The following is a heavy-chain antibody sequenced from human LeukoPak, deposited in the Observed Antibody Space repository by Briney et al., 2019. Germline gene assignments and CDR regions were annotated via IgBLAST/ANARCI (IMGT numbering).Heavy chain of an antibody. J-gene: IGHJ4*02. D-gene: IGHD2-15*01. CDR1: GFTFSTYG. CDR3: ARGSGGSGCDY. V-gene: IGHV3-33*01. CDR2: IWYDGSNT. Sequence: PGGSLRLSCAASGFTFSTYGIHWVRQAPGKGLEWVANIWYDGSNTYYADSVKGRFTISRDNSKNTVYLQMNSLRAEDTAVYYCARGSGGSGCDYWGQGTLVTVSS.